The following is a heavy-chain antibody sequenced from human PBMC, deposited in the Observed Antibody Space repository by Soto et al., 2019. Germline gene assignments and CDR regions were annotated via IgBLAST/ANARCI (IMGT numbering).Heavy chain of an antibody. CDR2: IFYSGHL. V-gene: IGHV4-59*08. CDR3: ASWGGGYRFDY. D-gene: IGHD1-26*01. CDR1: GASFTTYY. Sequence: QVQLQESGPGLVKPSETLSLTCTVSGASFTTYYWSWVRQPPGKGLEWIGYIFYSGHLKYNPSLMSLLTISVVLSKNLISMRVISVTSADTAVYYCASWGGGYRFDYWGQGTLVTVSS. J-gene: IGHJ4*02.